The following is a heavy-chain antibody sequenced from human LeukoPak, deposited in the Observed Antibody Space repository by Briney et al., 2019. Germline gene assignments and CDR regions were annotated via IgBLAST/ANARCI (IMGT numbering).Heavy chain of an antibody. CDR1: GFTFSSYG. Sequence: GRSLRLSCAASGFTFSSYGMHWVRQAPGKGLEWVAVIWYGGSNKYYADSVKGRFTISRDNSKNTLYLQMNSLRAEDTAVYYCARAVHSNSSPFDYWGQGTLVTVSS. D-gene: IGHD4-11*01. J-gene: IGHJ4*02. CDR3: ARAVHSNSSPFDY. CDR2: IWYGGSNK. V-gene: IGHV3-33*08.